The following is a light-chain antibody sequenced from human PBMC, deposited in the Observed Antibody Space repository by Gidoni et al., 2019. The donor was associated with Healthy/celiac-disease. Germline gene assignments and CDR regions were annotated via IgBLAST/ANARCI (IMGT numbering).Light chain of an antibody. CDR1: PSVLYSSNNKNY. J-gene: IGKJ1*01. CDR3: QQYYSTPWT. Sequence: DIVMTQSPDSLAVSLGERATINCKSSPSVLYSSNNKNYLAWYQQKPGQPPKLLIYWASTRESGVPDRFSGSGSGTDFTLTISSLQAEDVAVDYCQQYYSTPWTFGQGTKVEIK. V-gene: IGKV4-1*01. CDR2: WAS.